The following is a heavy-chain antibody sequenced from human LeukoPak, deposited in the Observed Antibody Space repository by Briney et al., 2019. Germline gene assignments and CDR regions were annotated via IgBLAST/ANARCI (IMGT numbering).Heavy chain of an antibody. Sequence: SVKVSCEASGGTFSSYAISWVRQAPGQGLEWMGGIIPIFGTANYAQKFQGRVTITADESTSTAYMELSSLRSEDTAVYYCAREVRKIVVVPAAIKFNWFDPWGQGTLVTVSS. CDR1: GGTFSSYA. V-gene: IGHV1-69*01. D-gene: IGHD2-2*02. J-gene: IGHJ5*02. CDR3: AREVRKIVVVPAAIKFNWFDP. CDR2: IIPIFGTA.